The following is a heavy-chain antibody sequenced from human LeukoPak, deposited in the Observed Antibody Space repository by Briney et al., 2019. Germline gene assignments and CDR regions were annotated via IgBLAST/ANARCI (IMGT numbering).Heavy chain of an antibody. Sequence: PSETLSLTCAVYGGSFSGYYWSWIRQPPGKGLEWIGEINHSGSTNYNPSLKSRVTISVDTSKNQFSLKLSSVTAADTAVYYCARLEDTAMVHFDYWGQGTLVTVSS. CDR1: GGSFSGYY. D-gene: IGHD5-18*01. CDR3: ARLEDTAMVHFDY. V-gene: IGHV4-34*01. J-gene: IGHJ4*02. CDR2: INHSGST.